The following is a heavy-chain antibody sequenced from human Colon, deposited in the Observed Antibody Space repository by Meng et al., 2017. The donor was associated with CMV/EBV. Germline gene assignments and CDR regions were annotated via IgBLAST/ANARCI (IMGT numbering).Heavy chain of an antibody. CDR2: IHTTDST. CDR3: ARDTGTTGTGSLFDY. V-gene: IGHV4-4*07. D-gene: IGHD1-1*01. CDR1: IGSIGTYY. Sequence: VPLQGSGPGLVKPSETLSPPRTVSIGSIGTYYCNWMRQPDRKGLEWIGRIHTTDSTNYNPSLKSRVTISVYTSKNQFSLKLTSVTAADTAVYYCARDTGTTGTGSLFDYWGQGILVTVSS. J-gene: IGHJ4*02.